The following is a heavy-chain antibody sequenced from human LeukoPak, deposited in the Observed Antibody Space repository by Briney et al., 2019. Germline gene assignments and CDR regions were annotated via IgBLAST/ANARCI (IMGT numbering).Heavy chain of an antibody. D-gene: IGHD3-10*01. CDR1: GYTLTELS. J-gene: IGHJ4*02. CDR3: ATGRPSITMVRGTRNYFDY. Sequence: ASVKVSCKVSGYTLTELSMHWVRQAPGKGLEWMGGFDPEDGETIYAQKFQGRVTMTEDTSTDTAYMELSSLRSEDTAVYYCATGRPSITMVRGTRNYFDYWGQGTLVTVSS. V-gene: IGHV1-24*01. CDR2: FDPEDGET.